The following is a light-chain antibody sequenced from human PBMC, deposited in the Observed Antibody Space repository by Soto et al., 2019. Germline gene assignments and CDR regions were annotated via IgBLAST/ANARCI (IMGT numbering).Light chain of an antibody. CDR1: SSDVGGYNS. J-gene: IGLJ3*02. V-gene: IGLV2-8*01. CDR3: SSYAGSISLV. Sequence: QSVLTQPPSASGSPGQSVTISCTGTSSDVGGYNSVSWYQQHPGKAPKLMIYEVNKRPSGVPDRFSGSKSGNTASLTVSGLQAEDEADYYCSSYAGSISLVFGGGTKVTVL. CDR2: EVN.